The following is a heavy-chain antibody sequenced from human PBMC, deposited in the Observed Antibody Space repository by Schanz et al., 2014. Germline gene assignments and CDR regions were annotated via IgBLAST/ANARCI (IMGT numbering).Heavy chain of an antibody. CDR2: IHYSGST. V-gene: IGHV4-59*08. Sequence: QVQLQESGPGLVKPSETLSLTCSVSGGSIRNYYWNWIRQPPGKGVEWIGYIHYSGSTNYNPSLGSRVAMSVHSSKNQFPLKLSSVTAADTAVYYCARLNYDSSGYPYYYGMDVWGQGTTVTVSS. CDR1: GGSIRNYY. CDR3: ARLNYDSSGYPYYYGMDV. D-gene: IGHD3-22*01. J-gene: IGHJ6*02.